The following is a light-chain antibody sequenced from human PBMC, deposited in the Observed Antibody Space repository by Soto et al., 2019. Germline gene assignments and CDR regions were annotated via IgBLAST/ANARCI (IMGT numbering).Light chain of an antibody. CDR1: QSVSSY. Sequence: EIVLTQSPAPLSLSPGERATLSCRASQSVSSYLAWYQQKPGQAPRLLIYDASNRATGIPARFSGSGSRTDFTLTISSLEPEDFAVYYCQQRSNWPPYTVGQGTKLEIK. J-gene: IGKJ2*01. CDR3: QQRSNWPPYT. CDR2: DAS. V-gene: IGKV3-11*01.